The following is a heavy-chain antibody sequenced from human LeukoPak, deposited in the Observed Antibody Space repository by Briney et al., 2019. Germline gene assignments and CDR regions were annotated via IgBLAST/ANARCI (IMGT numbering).Heavy chain of an antibody. V-gene: IGHV3-33*08. Sequence: GGSLRLSCAPSGFTFSSYGMHWVRQAPGKGLEWVAVIWYDGSNKYYADSVKGRFTISRDNSKNTLYLQMNSLRAEDTAVYYCARDRPPYLYYYDSSGYQDFDYWGQGTLVTVSS. CDR2: IWYDGSNK. J-gene: IGHJ4*02. CDR1: GFTFSSYG. D-gene: IGHD3-22*01. CDR3: ARDRPPYLYYYDSSGYQDFDY.